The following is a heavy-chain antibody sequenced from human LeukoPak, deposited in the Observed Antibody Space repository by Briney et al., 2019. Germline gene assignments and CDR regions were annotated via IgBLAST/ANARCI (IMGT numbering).Heavy chain of an antibody. V-gene: IGHV3-23*01. J-gene: IGHJ4*02. CDR1: RSTFNSCA. D-gene: IGHD3-22*01. CDR3: AQEHFDTSGYYSRFDN. Sequence: GGSLRLSCAASRSTFNSCAMNWVRQAPGKGLEWVASSGGSGGRTHYADSVKGRFTISRDNSQNTVYLHMNSLRADDTAVYYCAQEHFDTSGYYSRFDNWGQGILVTVSS. CDR2: SGGSGGRT.